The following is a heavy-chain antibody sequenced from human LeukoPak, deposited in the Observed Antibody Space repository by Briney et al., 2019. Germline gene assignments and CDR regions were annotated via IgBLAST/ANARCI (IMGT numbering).Heavy chain of an antibody. J-gene: IGHJ6*02. CDR3: ARSHPSSTWGYYYYYGMDV. V-gene: IGHV4-34*01. CDR2: INHSGST. CDR1: GGSFSGYY. D-gene: IGHD2-2*01. Sequence: SETLSLTCAVYGGSFSGYYWSWIRQPPGKGLEWIGEINHSGSTNYNPSLKSRVTISEDTSKNQFSLKLSSVTAADTAVYYCARSHPSSTWGYYYYYGMDVWGQGTTVTVSS.